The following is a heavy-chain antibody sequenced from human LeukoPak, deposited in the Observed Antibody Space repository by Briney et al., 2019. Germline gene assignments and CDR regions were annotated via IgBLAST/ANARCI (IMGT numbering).Heavy chain of an antibody. D-gene: IGHD3-22*01. J-gene: IGHJ4*02. V-gene: IGHV4-59*01. CDR3: ARETDSSGSFDY. CDR1: GGSISSYY. CDR2: IYYSGST. Sequence: SETLSLTCTVSGGSISSYYWSWIRQPPGKGLEWIGYIYYSGSTNYNPSLKSRVTISVDTSKNQFSLRLSSVTAADTAVYYCARETDSSGSFDYWGQGTLVTVSS.